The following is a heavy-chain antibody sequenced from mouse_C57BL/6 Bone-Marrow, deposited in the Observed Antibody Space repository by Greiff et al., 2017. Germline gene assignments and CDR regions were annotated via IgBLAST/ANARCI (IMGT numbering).Heavy chain of an antibody. CDR2: ISSGGSYP. V-gene: IGHV5-6*01. Sequence: EVQRVESGGDLVKPGGSLKLSCAASGFTFSSYGMSWVRQTPDKRLEWVATISSGGSYPYYPDSVKGRFTISRDNAKNTLYLQMSSLKSEDTAMYYCARTTTVVDYAMDYWGQGTSVTVSS. CDR1: GFTFSSYG. D-gene: IGHD1-1*01. CDR3: ARTTTVVDYAMDY. J-gene: IGHJ4*01.